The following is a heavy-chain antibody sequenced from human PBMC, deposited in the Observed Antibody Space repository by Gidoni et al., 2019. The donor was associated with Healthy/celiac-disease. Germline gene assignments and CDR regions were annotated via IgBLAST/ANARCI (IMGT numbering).Heavy chain of an antibody. V-gene: IGHV1-69*01. CDR1: VGTFSSYA. J-gene: IGHJ5*02. Sequence: QVQLVQSGAEVKTPGSSVKVSCTASVGTFSSYALRWVPPAPGQGLEWMGGISPIFGTANYAQKFQGRVTITADESTSTAYMELSSLRSEDTAVYYCARDGPQQLVQPGTYNWFDPWGQGTLVTVSS. D-gene: IGHD6-13*01. CDR2: ISPIFGTA. CDR3: ARDGPQQLVQPGTYNWFDP.